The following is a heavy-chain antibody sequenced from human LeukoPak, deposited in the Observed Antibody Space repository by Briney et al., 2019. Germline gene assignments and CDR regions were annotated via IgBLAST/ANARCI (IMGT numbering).Heavy chain of an antibody. CDR1: GGTFSSYA. V-gene: IGHV1-69*10. CDR2: IIPILGIA. J-gene: IGHJ4*02. Sequence: ASVKVSCKASGGTFSSYAVSWVRQAPGQGPEWMGGIIPILGIANYAQKFQGRVTITADKSTSTAYMELSSLRSEDTAVYYCASQHSSGCPGGYWGQGTLVTVSS. CDR3: ASQHSSGCPGGY. D-gene: IGHD6-19*01.